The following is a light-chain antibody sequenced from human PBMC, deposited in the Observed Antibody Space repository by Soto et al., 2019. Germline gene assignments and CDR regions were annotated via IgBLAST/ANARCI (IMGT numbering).Light chain of an antibody. Sequence: DVQMTQSPSAMSASVGDRVTIACRASQDISRFVAWFQHKPGRAPERLIYETSNLQPGVPSRFSGSGSGTEFTLAISDLQPEDCATYYCLQHNAYPYTFGQGTKLEIK. J-gene: IGKJ2*01. CDR3: LQHNAYPYT. CDR1: QDISRF. V-gene: IGKV1-17*03. CDR2: ETS.